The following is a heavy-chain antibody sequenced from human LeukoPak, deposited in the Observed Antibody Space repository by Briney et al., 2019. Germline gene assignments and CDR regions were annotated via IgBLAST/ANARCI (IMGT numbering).Heavy chain of an antibody. D-gene: IGHD1-1*01. J-gene: IGHJ4*02. CDR2: IILIFGTA. V-gene: IGHV1-69*13. CDR1: GGTFSSYA. CDR3: ASGNFNSYYFDY. Sequence: GASVKVSCKASGGTFSSYAISWVRQAPGQGLEWMGGIILIFGTANYAQKFQGRVTITADESTSTAYMELSSLRSEDTAVYYCASGNFNSYYFDYWGQGTLVTVSS.